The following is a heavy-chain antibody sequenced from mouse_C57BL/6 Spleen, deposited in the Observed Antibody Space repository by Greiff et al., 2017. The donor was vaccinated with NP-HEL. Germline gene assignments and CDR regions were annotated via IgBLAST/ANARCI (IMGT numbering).Heavy chain of an antibody. J-gene: IGHJ1*03. CDR2: IDPENGDT. V-gene: IGHV14-4*01. CDR3: TMLLGRYFDV. Sequence: EVQLQQSGAELVRPGASVKLSCTASGFNIKDDYMHWVKQRPEQGLEWIGWIDPENGDTEYASKFQGKATITADTSSNTAYLQLSSLTSEDTAVYYCTMLLGRYFDVWGTGTTVTVSS. CDR1: GFNIKDDY. D-gene: IGHD4-1*01.